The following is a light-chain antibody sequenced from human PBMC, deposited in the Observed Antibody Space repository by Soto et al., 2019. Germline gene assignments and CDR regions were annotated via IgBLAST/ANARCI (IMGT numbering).Light chain of an antibody. J-gene: IGLJ3*02. CDR1: SSNIGAGYD. CDR2: GNS. Sequence: QSVLTQPPSVSGAPGQRVTISCTGSSSNIGAGYDVHGYQQLPGTAPKLLIYGNSNRPSGVPDRFSGSKSGTSASLAITGLQAEDEADYYCQSYDSSLSAGVFGGGTKLTVL. V-gene: IGLV1-40*01. CDR3: QSYDSSLSAGV.